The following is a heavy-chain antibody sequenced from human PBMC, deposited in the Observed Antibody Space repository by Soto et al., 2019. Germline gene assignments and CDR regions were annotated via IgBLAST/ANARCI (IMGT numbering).Heavy chain of an antibody. CDR2: IYHSGST. CDR1: GGSISSSNW. J-gene: IGHJ4*02. V-gene: IGHV4-4*02. D-gene: IGHD3-9*01. CDR3: ARGGNYDILTGFPYYFDY. Sequence: QVQLQESGPGLVKPSGTLSLTCAVSGGSISSSNWWSWVRQPPGKGLEWIGEIYHSGSTNYNPSLKSRVTISVAKSKNQFALKLSSVTAADTAVYYCARGGNYDILTGFPYYFDYWGQGTLVTVSS.